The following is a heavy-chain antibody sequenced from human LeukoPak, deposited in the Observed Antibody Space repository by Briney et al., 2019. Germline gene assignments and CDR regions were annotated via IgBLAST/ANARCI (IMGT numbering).Heavy chain of an antibody. CDR2: IGGSGDKT. D-gene: IGHD6-19*01. J-gene: IGHJ4*02. CDR3: VRRGDASSGWGDHDY. CDR1: GFTFNRNA. Sequence: PGGSLRLSCAASGFTFNRNAISWVREALGEGLEWVSTIGGSGDKTFYADSVKGRFTISRDNSKNMLHLQMSSLTGEDAAVYYCVRRGDASSGWGDHDYWGQGALVTVSS. V-gene: IGHV3-23*01.